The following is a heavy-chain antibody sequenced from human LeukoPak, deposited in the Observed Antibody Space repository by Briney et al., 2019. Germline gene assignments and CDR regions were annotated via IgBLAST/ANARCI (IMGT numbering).Heavy chain of an antibody. CDR3: ATVPKSVAVADYYFDY. CDR2: FDPEDGET. Sequence: ASVKVSCKVSGYTLTELSMHWVRQAPGKGLEWMGGFDPEDGETIYAQKFQGRVTMTEDTSTDTAYMELSSLRSEDTAVYYCATVPKSVAVADYYFDYWGQGTLVTVSS. V-gene: IGHV1-24*01. CDR1: GYTLTELS. J-gene: IGHJ4*02. D-gene: IGHD6-19*01.